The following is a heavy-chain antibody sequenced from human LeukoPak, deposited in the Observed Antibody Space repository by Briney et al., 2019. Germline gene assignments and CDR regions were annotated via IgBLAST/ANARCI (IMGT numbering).Heavy chain of an antibody. D-gene: IGHD3-3*01. V-gene: IGHV3-21*01. CDR3: ARVHGVTIFGVVTNIIFDY. Sequence: KAGGSLRLSCAASGFTFSSYSMNWVRQAPGKGLEWVSSISSSSSYIYYADSVKGRFTISRDNAKNSLYLQMNSLRAEDTAVYYCARVHGVTIFGVVTNIIFDYWGQGTLVTVSS. J-gene: IGHJ4*02. CDR1: GFTFSSYS. CDR2: ISSSSSYI.